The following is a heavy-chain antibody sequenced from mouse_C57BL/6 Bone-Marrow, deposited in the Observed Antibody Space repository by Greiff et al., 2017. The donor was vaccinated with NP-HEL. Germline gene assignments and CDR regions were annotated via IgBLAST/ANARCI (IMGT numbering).Heavy chain of an antibody. J-gene: IGHJ4*01. CDR1: GYAFSSSW. V-gene: IGHV1-82*01. D-gene: IGHD1-1*01. Sequence: QVQLQQSGPELVKPGASVKISCKASGYAFSSSWMNWVKQRPGKGLGWIGRIYPGDGDTNYNGKFKGKATLTADKSSSTAYMQLSSLTSEDSAVYFCARKGYYYGSSYHYYYAMDYWGQGTSVTVSS. CDR2: IYPGDGDT. CDR3: ARKGYYYGSSYHYYYAMDY.